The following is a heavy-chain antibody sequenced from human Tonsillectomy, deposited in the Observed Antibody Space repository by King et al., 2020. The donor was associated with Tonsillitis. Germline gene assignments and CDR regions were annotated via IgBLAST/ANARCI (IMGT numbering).Heavy chain of an antibody. D-gene: IGHD1-26*01. Sequence: ESGGGVVQPGRSLRLSCAASGFTFSIYGIHCVRQAPGKGLGWGAVIWYDGRNKYYSNSVKGRCTISNDNAKNTLYLQMNSLRAEDTAVYYCARDSGSYTFNWYFDLWGRGTLVTVSS. CDR2: IWYDGRNK. CDR3: ARDSGSYTFNWYFDL. V-gene: IGHV3-33*08. CDR1: GFTFSIYG. J-gene: IGHJ2*01.